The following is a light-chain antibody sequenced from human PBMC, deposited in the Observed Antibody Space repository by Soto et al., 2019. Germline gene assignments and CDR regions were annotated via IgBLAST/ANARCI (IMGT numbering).Light chain of an antibody. V-gene: IGKV3D-15*01. CDR2: GAS. J-gene: IGKJ4*01. CDR3: QQYNNWPVT. CDR1: QGISSN. Sequence: EVVMTQSPATLSVSPGEGVTLSCRASQGISSNLAWYQQKPGQAPRLLTYGASTRATGIAARFSGSGSGTEFTLTISGLQSEDFATYYCQQYNNWPVTFGGGTKVDIK.